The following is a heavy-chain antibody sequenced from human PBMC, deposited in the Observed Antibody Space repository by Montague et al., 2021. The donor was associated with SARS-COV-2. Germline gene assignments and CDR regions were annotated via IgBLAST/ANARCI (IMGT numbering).Heavy chain of an antibody. D-gene: IGHD1-26*01. CDR1: GFTFSSYG. Sequence: SLRLSCSASGFTFSSYGMHWVRQAPGKGLEWVAVIWYDGSNKYYADSVKGRFTISRDNSKNTLYLQMNSLRAEDTAVYYCARVVGAYYGMDVWGQGTTVT. CDR3: ARVVGAYYGMDV. CDR2: IWYDGSNK. J-gene: IGHJ6*02. V-gene: IGHV3-33*01.